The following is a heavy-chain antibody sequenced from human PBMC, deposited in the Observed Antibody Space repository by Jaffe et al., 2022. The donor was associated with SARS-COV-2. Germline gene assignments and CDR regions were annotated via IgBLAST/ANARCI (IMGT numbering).Heavy chain of an antibody. J-gene: IGHJ4*02. CDR3: ARDAVTVVRGALTY. Sequence: QVQLQESGPGLVKPSETLSLTCNVSGDSISGYYWSWIRQSPGKGLEWIGYFYNSGDTDYNPALRGRASFSVDTSKNQVSLHLSSVTAADTAVYYCARDAVTVVRGALTYWGQGTLVTVAS. CDR2: FYNSGDT. V-gene: IGHV4-59*01. D-gene: IGHD3-10*01. CDR1: GDSISGYY.